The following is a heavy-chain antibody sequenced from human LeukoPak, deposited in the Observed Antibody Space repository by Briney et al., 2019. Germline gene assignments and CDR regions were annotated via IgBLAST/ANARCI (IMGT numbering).Heavy chain of an antibody. CDR3: ARDFSQEVVPAAGGWFDP. CDR1: AFTFNTYW. Sequence: GGSLRLSCAASAFTFNTYWMHWVRQVPGRGLEWVSRINGDESSTNYADSVKGRFTISRDNAKDTLYLHMNSLTAEDTAVYYCARDFSQEVVPAAGGWFDPWGQGTLVTVSS. V-gene: IGHV3-74*01. CDR2: INGDESST. D-gene: IGHD2-2*01. J-gene: IGHJ5*02.